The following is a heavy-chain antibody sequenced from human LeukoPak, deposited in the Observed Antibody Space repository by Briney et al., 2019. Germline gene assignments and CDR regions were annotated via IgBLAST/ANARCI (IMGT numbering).Heavy chain of an antibody. Sequence: PSETLSLTCAVYGGSFSGYYWSWIRQPPGKGLEWIGEINHSGSTNYNPSLKSRDTISVDTSKNQFSLKLSSVTAADTAVYYCARASQGLWFRYWFDPWGQGTLVTVSS. CDR3: ARASQGLWFRYWFDP. D-gene: IGHD3-10*01. V-gene: IGHV4-34*01. J-gene: IGHJ5*02. CDR2: INHSGST. CDR1: GGSFSGYY.